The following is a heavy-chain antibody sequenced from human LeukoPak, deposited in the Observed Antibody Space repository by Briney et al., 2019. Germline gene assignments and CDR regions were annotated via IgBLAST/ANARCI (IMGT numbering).Heavy chain of an antibody. J-gene: IGHJ4*02. CDR2: ISGSGGST. CDR3: AKGETEAGTLTHGY. D-gene: IGHD1-7*01. V-gene: IGHV3-23*01. CDR1: GFTFTSCA. Sequence: GGSLRLSCAASGFTFTSCAMSWVRQAPGKGLEWVSAISGSGGSTYYADSVKGRFTISRDNSQNTLYLQMNSLRAEDTAEYYCAKGETEAGTLTHGYWGQGTLVTVSS.